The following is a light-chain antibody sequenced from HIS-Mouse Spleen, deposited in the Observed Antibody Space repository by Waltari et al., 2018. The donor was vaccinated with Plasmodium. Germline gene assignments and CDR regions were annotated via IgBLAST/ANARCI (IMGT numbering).Light chain of an antibody. V-gene: IGLV2-23*03. CDR1: SSDVGSYNL. J-gene: IGLJ3*02. Sequence: QSALTQPASVSGSPGQSITISCTGTSSDVGSYNLVSWYQQHPGKAPKLMIYEGSKRPSVVSNRFPGSKSGKTASRTISGLQAEDEADYYCCSYAGSSTFVFGGGTKLTVL. CDR2: EGS. CDR3: CSYAGSSTFV.